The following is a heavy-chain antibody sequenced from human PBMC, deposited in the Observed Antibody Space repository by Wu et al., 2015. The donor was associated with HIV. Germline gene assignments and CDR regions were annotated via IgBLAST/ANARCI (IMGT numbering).Heavy chain of an antibody. CDR1: GYTFTSYE. Sequence: QVQLVQSGAEVKKPGASVTVSCKASGYTFTSYEIVWVRQATGQGLEWIGWISAYNGNTNYAQKLQGRVTMTTDTSTSTAYMELRSLRSDDTAVYYCARDLRRSGSYNFDYWGQGTLVTVSS. D-gene: IGHD1-26*01. CDR3: ARDLRRSGSYNFDY. CDR2: ISAYNGNT. J-gene: IGHJ4*02. V-gene: IGHV1-18*01.